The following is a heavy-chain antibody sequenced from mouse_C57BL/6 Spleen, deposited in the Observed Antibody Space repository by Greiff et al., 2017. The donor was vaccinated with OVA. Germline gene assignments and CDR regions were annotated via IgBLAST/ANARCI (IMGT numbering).Heavy chain of an antibody. V-gene: IGHV1-80*01. D-gene: IGHD2-3*01. CDR3: ARPLLDGYYQAWFAY. CDR1: GYAFSSYW. J-gene: IGHJ3*01. CDR2: LYPGDGDT. Sequence: VQLQQSGAELVKPGASVKISCKASGYAFSSYWMNWVKQRPGKGLEWIGQLYPGDGDTNYNGKFKGKATLTADKSSSTAYMQLSSLTSEDSAVYFCARPLLDGYYQAWFAYWGQGTLVTVSA.